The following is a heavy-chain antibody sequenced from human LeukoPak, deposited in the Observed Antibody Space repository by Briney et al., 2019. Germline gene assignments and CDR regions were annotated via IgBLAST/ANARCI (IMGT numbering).Heavy chain of an antibody. V-gene: IGHV3-7*01. Sequence: GGSLRLSCPASGFTFSSYWMSWVRQAPGKGLEWVANIKQDGSEKYYVDSVKGRYTISRDNAKNSLYLQMNSLRAEDTAVYYCASWGRIDYWGQGTLVTVSS. J-gene: IGHJ4*02. CDR3: ASWGRIDY. D-gene: IGHD3-16*01. CDR1: GFTFSSYW. CDR2: IKQDGSEK.